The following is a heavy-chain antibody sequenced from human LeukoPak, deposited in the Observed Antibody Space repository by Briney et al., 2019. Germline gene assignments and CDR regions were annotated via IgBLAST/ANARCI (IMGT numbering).Heavy chain of an antibody. J-gene: IGHJ4*02. Sequence: GGSLRLSCAASGFTLSTYWMAWVRQAPGKGREWVANIKGDESARHQADPVKGRFTISRDNAKKSVYLQMSSLRGEDTAVYYCARDVGGLLDYWGQGTLVTVSS. CDR3: ARDVGGLLDY. CDR1: GFTLSTYW. V-gene: IGHV3-7*01. CDR2: IKGDESAR.